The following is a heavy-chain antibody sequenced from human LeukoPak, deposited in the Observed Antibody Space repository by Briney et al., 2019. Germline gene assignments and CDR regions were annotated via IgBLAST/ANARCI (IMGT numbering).Heavy chain of an antibody. CDR2: IYYSGST. Sequence: ETQSLTCSVCGGSKCSYYWRWLRRPPGEGGEWIGYIYYSGSTNYNPSLKSRVTISVDTSKNDFSLKLSSVTAADTAVYYCARSNWNYDGHFDYWGQGTLVTVSS. J-gene: IGHJ4*02. CDR1: GGSKCSYY. D-gene: IGHD1-7*01. V-gene: IGHV4-59*13. CDR3: ARSNWNYDGHFDY.